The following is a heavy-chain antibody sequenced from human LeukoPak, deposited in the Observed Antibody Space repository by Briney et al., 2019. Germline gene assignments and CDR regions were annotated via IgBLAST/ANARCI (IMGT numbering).Heavy chain of an antibody. V-gene: IGHV1-69*05. CDR2: IIPIFGTA. D-gene: IGHD1-26*01. CDR1: GGTFSSYA. CDR3: ARDLDNGSYEAFDI. Sequence: SVKVSCKASGGTFSSYAISWVRQAPGQGLEWMGGIIPIFGTANYAQKFQGRVTITTDESTSTAYMELSSLRSEDTAVYYCARDLDNGSYEAFDIWGQGTMVTVSS. J-gene: IGHJ3*02.